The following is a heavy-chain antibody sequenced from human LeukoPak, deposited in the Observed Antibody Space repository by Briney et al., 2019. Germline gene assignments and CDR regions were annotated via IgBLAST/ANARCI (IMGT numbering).Heavy chain of an antibody. CDR2: TYYSGNT. V-gene: IGHV4-59*01. D-gene: IGHD3-22*01. Sequence: SETLSLTCTVSGGSMSSYYWSWIRQPPGKGLEWIGYTYYSGNTNCNPSLKSRVTISEDTSKNQFSLKVSSVTAADTAVYYCARVFHDSSGYPFDYWGQGTLVTVSS. CDR3: ARVFHDSSGYPFDY. CDR1: GGSMSSYY. J-gene: IGHJ4*02.